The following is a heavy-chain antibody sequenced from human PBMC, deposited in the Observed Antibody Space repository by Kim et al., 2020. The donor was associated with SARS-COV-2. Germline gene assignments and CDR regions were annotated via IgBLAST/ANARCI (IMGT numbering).Heavy chain of an antibody. D-gene: IGHD3-22*01. V-gene: IGHV1-46*01. Sequence: ASVKVSCKASGYTFTSYYMHWVRQAPGQGLEWMGIINPSGGSTSYAQKFQGRVTMTRDTSTSTVYMELSSLRSEDTAVYYCARDPAYYYDSSGYYQYYYYGMDVWGQGTTVTVSS. J-gene: IGHJ6*02. CDR2: INPSGGST. CDR3: ARDPAYYYDSSGYYQYYYYGMDV. CDR1: GYTFTSYY.